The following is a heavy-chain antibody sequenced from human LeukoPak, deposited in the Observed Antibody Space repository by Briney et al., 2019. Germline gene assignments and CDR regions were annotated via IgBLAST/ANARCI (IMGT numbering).Heavy chain of an antibody. J-gene: IGHJ4*02. CDR3: AKAPAQWLVLRD. CDR2: ISYDGNNK. CDR1: GFTFSNYG. V-gene: IGHV3-30*18. Sequence: GGSLRLSCAASGFTFSNYGMHWVRQAPGKGLGWVAVISYDGNNKYCLDSVKGRFTISRDNSKKTLYLQMNALRPEDTAVYFCAKAPAQWLVLRDWGQGTLVTVSS. D-gene: IGHD6-19*01.